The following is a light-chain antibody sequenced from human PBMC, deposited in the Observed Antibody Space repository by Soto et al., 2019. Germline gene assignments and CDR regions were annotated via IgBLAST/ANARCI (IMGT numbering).Light chain of an antibody. CDR2: EVS. Sequence: QCALTQAPSVSGSPGQSVTISCTGTSSDVGGYNYVSWYQQHPGKAPKLMIYEVSKRPSGVPDRFSGSKSGNTASLTVSGLQAEDEADYYCSSYAGSNNFVVFGGGTKLTVL. J-gene: IGLJ2*01. CDR3: SSYAGSNNFVV. CDR1: SSDVGGYNY. V-gene: IGLV2-8*01.